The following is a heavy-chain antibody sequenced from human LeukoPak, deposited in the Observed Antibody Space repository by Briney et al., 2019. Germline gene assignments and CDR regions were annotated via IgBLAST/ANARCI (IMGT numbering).Heavy chain of an antibody. Sequence: ASVKVSCKASGYTFTGYYMHWVRQAPGQGLEWMGWINPNSGGTNYAQKFQGRVTMTRDTSISTAYMELSRLRSDDTAVYYCARVEGADYYDSSGYPFDYWGQGTLVTVSS. J-gene: IGHJ4*02. D-gene: IGHD3-22*01. CDR3: ARVEGADYYDSSGYPFDY. CDR1: GYTFTGYY. V-gene: IGHV1-2*02. CDR2: INPNSGGT.